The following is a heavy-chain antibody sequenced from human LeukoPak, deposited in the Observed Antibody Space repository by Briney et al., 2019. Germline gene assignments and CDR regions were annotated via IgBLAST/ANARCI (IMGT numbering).Heavy chain of an antibody. Sequence: ASVKVSCKASGYTFTSYAMNWVRQAPGQGLEWMGWINTNTGNPMYAQGFTGRFVFSLDTSVTTAYLQISSLKTEDTAVYYCARDFTGTGVIWFDPWGQGTLVTVSS. V-gene: IGHV7-4-1*02. CDR2: INTNTGNP. CDR1: GYTFTSYA. D-gene: IGHD1-1*01. CDR3: ARDFTGTGVIWFDP. J-gene: IGHJ5*02.